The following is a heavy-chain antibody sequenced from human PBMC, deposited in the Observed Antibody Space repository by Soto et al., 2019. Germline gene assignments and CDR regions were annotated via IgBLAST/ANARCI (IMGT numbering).Heavy chain of an antibody. D-gene: IGHD1-26*01. CDR3: ARDLSGSYDGWFDP. CDR1: GGSSSSYY. CDR2: IYYSGST. J-gene: IGHJ5*02. V-gene: IGHV4-59*01. Sequence: LETLSLTWTVSGGSSSSYYWIWIRQPPGKGLEWIGYIYYSGSTKYNPSLKSRVTISVDTSKNQFSLKLSSVTAADTAVYYCARDLSGSYDGWFDPWGQGTLVTV.